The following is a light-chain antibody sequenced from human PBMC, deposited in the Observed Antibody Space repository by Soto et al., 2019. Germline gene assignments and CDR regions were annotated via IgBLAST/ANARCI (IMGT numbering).Light chain of an antibody. Sequence: DVVMTQSPLSLSVTLGQSASFSCRSTQSLLYSDGDTYLNWYHQRPGQSPRRLIHKVSKRDSGVPDRISGSGSGSDFTLEISRVEAEDVGTYYCLQATHWPWTFGQGTKVDI. CDR1: QSLLYSDGDTY. V-gene: IGKV2-30*01. CDR3: LQATHWPWT. J-gene: IGKJ1*01. CDR2: KVS.